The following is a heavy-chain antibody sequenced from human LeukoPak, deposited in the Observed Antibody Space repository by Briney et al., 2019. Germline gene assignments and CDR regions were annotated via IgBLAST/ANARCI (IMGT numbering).Heavy chain of an antibody. D-gene: IGHD4-17*01. CDR1: GITVSSVH. J-gene: IGHJ4*02. CDR2: IKQDGSEK. Sequence: PGGSLRLSCAASGITVSSVHMSWVRQAPGKGLEWVANIKQDGSEKYYVDSVKGRFTISRDNAKNSLYLQMNSLRAEDTAVYYCAREGMTTVPFDYWGQGTLVTVSS. CDR3: AREGMTTVPFDY. V-gene: IGHV3-7*05.